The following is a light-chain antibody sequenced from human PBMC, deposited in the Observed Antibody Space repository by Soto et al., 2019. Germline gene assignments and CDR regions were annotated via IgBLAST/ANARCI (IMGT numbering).Light chain of an antibody. J-gene: IGLJ1*01. CDR1: SSDVGGYNY. Sequence: QSALTQPPSASGSPGQSVTISCTGTSSDVGGYNYVSLYQQLSGKAPKLMIYEVSKRPSGVPDRFSGSKSGNTASLSVSGLQAEDEADYYCISYAGSNKVFGTGTKVTVL. V-gene: IGLV2-8*01. CDR3: ISYAGSNKV. CDR2: EVS.